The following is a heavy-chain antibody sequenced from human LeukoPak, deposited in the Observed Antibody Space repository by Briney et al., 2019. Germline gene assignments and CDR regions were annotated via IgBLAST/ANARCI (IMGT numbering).Heavy chain of an antibody. CDR2: ISYDGSNK. CDR1: GFTLSSYA. V-gene: IGHV3-30-3*01. Sequence: PGRSLRLSCAASGFTLSSYAMHWVRQAPGKGLEWVAVISYDGSNKYYADSVKGRFTISRDNSKNTLYLQMNSLRAEDTAVYYCATTVTTPYDYWGQGTLVTVSS. J-gene: IGHJ4*02. D-gene: IGHD4-17*01. CDR3: ATTVTTPYDY.